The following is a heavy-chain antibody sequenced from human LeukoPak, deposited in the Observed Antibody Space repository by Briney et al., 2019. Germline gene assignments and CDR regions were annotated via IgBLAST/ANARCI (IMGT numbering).Heavy chain of an antibody. CDR1: GDSVNKFY. Sequence: PSETLSLTCNVSGDSVNKFYWTWIRQTPGKGLEWTGYVYYSGSTNYNPSLKSRVTISIDTSRNQFSLNLRSVTAADTAVYYCVREKGHYGPGISYTTDAFDIWGQGTVVTVSS. J-gene: IGHJ3*02. V-gene: IGHV4-59*02. D-gene: IGHD3-10*01. CDR3: VREKGHYGPGISYTTDAFDI. CDR2: VYYSGST.